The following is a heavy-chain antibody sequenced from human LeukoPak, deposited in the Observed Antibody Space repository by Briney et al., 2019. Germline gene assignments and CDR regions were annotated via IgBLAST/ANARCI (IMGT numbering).Heavy chain of an antibody. CDR2: INPTSGGT. D-gene: IGHD6-19*01. CDR3: ARDHEPQWPVDY. Sequence: ASLRVSCKASGYTFTGYYMHWVRQPPGQGLEWMGWINPTSGGTTYAQKFQGRVTMTRDTSISTAYMELSRLRSDDTALYYWARDHEPQWPVDYWGQGTLVTVSS. J-gene: IGHJ4*02. V-gene: IGHV1-2*02. CDR1: GYTFTGYY.